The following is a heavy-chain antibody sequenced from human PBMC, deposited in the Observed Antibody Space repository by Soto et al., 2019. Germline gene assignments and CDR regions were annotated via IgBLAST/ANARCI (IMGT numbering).Heavy chain of an antibody. CDR1: GYTFTSYG. D-gene: IGHD3-16*01. CDR2: ISAYNGNT. V-gene: IGHV1-18*01. CDR3: GGGVGGRPLPWVHC. J-gene: IGHJ4*02. Sequence: QVQLVQSGAEVKKPGASVKVSCKASGYTFTSYGISWVRQAPGQGLEWMGWISAYNGNTNYAQKLQGRVTMTTDTPPGRAYGGVGGLGSNGRAVYYCGGGVGGRPLPWVHCGGQEPPVAVSP.